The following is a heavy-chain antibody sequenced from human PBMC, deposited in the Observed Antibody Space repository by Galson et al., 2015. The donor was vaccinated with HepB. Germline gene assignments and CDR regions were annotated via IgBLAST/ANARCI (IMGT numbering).Heavy chain of an antibody. Sequence: SVKVSCKASGYTFTSYYMHWVRQAPGQGLEWMGIINPSGGSTSYAQKFQGRVTMTTDTSTSTAYMELRSLRSDDTAVYYCARGRGFEQQLPPFGFWGQGTLVTVSS. V-gene: IGHV1-46*01. CDR1: GYTFTSYY. J-gene: IGHJ4*02. CDR3: ARGRGFEQQLPPFGF. D-gene: IGHD6-13*01. CDR2: INPSGGST.